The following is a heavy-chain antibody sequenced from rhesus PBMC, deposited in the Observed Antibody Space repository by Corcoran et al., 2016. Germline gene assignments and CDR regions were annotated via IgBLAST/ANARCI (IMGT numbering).Heavy chain of an antibody. D-gene: IGHD3-40*01. J-gene: IGHJ5-2*02. CDR3: ARLDYDYDISSRFPDV. CDR2: IYWDDDK. V-gene: IGHV2-1*01. CDR1: GFSLSTSGMG. Sequence: QVTLKESGPALVKPTQTLTLTCTFSGFSLSTSGMGVGVVRQPPGKTLEWLAHIYWDDDKRYSTSLKSRLTISKDTSKNQVVLPMTNMDPVDTATYYCARLDYDYDISSRFPDVWGRGVLVTVSS.